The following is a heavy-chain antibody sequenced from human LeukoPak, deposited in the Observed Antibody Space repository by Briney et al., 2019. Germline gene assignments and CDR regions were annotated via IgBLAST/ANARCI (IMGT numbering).Heavy chain of an antibody. Sequence: SETLSLTCAVSGGSISSGGYSWSWIRQPPGKGLEWIGYIYHSGSTNYNPSLKSRVTISVDTSKNQFSLKLSSVTAADTAVYYCASGWRYDFWSGYYSVGASQNMDVWGQGTTVTVSS. D-gene: IGHD3-3*01. V-gene: IGHV4-30-2*01. CDR1: GGSISSGGYS. CDR2: IYHSGST. CDR3: ASGWRYDFWSGYYSVGASQNMDV. J-gene: IGHJ6*02.